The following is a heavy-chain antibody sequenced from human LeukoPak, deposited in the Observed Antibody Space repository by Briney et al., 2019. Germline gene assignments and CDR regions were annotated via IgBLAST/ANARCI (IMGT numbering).Heavy chain of an antibody. J-gene: IGHJ5*02. CDR1: GFTFSSYG. CDR2: ISYDGSNK. D-gene: IGHD6-13*01. Sequence: GGSLRLSCAASGFTFSSYGMHWVRQAPGKGLEWVAVISYDGSNKYYADSVKGRFTISRDNSKNTLYLQMNSLRAEDAAVYYCAKSWSDIAAAGIGWFDPWGQGTLVTVSS. V-gene: IGHV3-30*18. CDR3: AKSWSDIAAAGIGWFDP.